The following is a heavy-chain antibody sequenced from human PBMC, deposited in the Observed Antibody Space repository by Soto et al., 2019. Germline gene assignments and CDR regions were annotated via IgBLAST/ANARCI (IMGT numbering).Heavy chain of an antibody. CDR2: INSDGSST. V-gene: IGHV3-74*01. CDR1: GFTFSNYW. CDR3: ATRPSVAGMNWYFDL. J-gene: IGHJ2*01. Sequence: EVQLVESGGGLVQPGGSLRLSCAASGFTFSNYWMHWVRQAPGKGLVLVSRINSDGSSTSYADSVKGRFTISRDNAKNTLYLQMNSLRVEDTAVYYRATRPSVAGMNWYFDLWGRGTLVTVSS. D-gene: IGHD6-19*01.